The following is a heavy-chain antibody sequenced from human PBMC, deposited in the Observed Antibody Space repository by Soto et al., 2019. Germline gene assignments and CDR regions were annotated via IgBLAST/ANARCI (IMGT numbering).Heavy chain of an antibody. D-gene: IGHD6-6*01. CDR3: ARRARPDFYYMDV. Sequence: EVQLAESGGGLAQPGGSRRLSCAASGFTLSGYAMDWVRQAPGKGLEYVSGISSNGVGTYYANSVQGRFTISRDNSKNTVYLQMGSVRPEDMAVYYCARRARPDFYYMDVWGKGTTVTVSS. V-gene: IGHV3-64*01. CDR1: GFTLSGYA. CDR2: ISSNGVGT. J-gene: IGHJ6*03.